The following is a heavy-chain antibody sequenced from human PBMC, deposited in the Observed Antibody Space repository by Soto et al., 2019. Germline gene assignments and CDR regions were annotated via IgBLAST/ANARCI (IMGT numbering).Heavy chain of an antibody. CDR2: ISGSGGST. J-gene: IGHJ5*02. V-gene: IGHV3-23*01. D-gene: IGHD6-13*01. CDR1: GFTFSIYA. Sequence: GGSLRLSCAASGFTFSIYAMSWVRQAPGKGLEWVSAISGSGGSTYYADSVKGRFTISRDNSKNTLYLQMNSLRAEDTAVYYCAKVVQQSSSWYWIYWFDPWGQGTLVTVSS. CDR3: AKVVQQSSSWYWIYWFDP.